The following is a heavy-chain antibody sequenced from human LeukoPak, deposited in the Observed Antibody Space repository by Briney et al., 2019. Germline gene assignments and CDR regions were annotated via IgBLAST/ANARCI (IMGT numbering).Heavy chain of an antibody. CDR3: ARDGGVPDAFDI. CDR1: GFTFSSYW. D-gene: IGHD3-16*01. J-gene: IGHJ3*02. V-gene: IGHV3-7*01. CDR2: IKQDGSEK. Sequence: GGSLRLSCAAPGFTFSSYWMSWVRQAPGKGLELVANIKQDGSEKYYVDSVKGRFTISRDNAKNSLYLQMNSLRAEDTAVYYCARDGGVPDAFDIWGQGTMVTVSS.